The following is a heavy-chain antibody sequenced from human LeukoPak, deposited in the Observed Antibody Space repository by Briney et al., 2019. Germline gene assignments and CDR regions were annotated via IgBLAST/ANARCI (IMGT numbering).Heavy chain of an antibody. D-gene: IGHD1-14*01. CDR1: GFSFSSYR. J-gene: IGHJ1*01. Sequence: GGSLRLSCAASGFSFSSYRMNWVRQAPGKGLEWVSSVSNSGDYIHYADSVEGRFTISRDNSKNSLYLQMNSLRAEDTAVYYCARDDDRNGNFQHWGQGTLVTVSS. CDR3: ARDDDRNGNFQH. V-gene: IGHV3-21*06. CDR2: VSNSGDYI.